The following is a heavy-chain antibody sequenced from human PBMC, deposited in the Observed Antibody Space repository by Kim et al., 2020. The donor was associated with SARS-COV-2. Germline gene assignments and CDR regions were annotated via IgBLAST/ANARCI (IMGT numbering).Heavy chain of an antibody. CDR2: KRGGGIGE. V-gene: IGHV3-7*01. D-gene: IGHD3-10*02. Sequence: GGSLRLSCVVSGFSLGSDGMSWVRQAPGKGLEWVSVKRGGGIGEYYVDSVKGRFTMSRDNAKNSLYLQMSSLRTEDTAIYYCAALDTAHVPGGSWGQGTLVSVSS. CDR3: AALDTAHVPGGS. J-gene: IGHJ4*02. CDR1: GFSLGSDG.